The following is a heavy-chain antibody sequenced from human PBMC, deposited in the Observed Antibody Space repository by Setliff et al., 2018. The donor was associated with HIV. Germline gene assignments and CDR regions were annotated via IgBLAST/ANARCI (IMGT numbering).Heavy chain of an antibody. CDR2: IFYSGTT. CDR1: GGSINDSRYY. J-gene: IGHJ4*02. CDR3: ASGGPDYLPLL. V-gene: IGHV4-39*01. Sequence: SETLSLTCTVSGGSINDSRYYWGWIRQSPGKGLELIGSIFYSGTTYYNPSLRSRVTISVDTSKNQFSLRLSSVTAADTSLYYCASGGPDYLPLLWGQGTLVTVSS. D-gene: IGHD3-16*01.